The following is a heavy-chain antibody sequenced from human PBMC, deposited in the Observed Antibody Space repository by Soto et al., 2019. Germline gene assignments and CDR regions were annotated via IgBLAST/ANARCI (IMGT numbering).Heavy chain of an antibody. V-gene: IGHV3-30-3*01. CDR2: VSHDGTKE. Sequence: GGALRLCCAASDFVFYDYPIHWVRQAPGKGLEWVAVVSHDGTKEYYSDSVKGRFSISRDSSNNTAFLQMKSLRAEDTAIYYCARESTITHFDHWGQGTLVTVSS. CDR3: ARESTITHFDH. J-gene: IGHJ4*02. CDR1: DFVFYDYP. D-gene: IGHD5-12*01.